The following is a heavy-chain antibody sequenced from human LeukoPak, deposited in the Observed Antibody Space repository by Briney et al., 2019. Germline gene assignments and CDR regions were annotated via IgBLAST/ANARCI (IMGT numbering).Heavy chain of an antibody. Sequence: SETLSLTCTVSSGSISSSTYYWGWIRQPPGKGLEWIGSISHTGSSYYNPSLKSRVTMSVDTSNNEFSLKLNSVTAADTAVYYCARTYDSPGYYSPDYYYMDVWGKGTTVTISS. CDR3: ARTYDSPGYYSPDYYYMDV. CDR1: SGSISSSTYY. V-gene: IGHV4-39*07. J-gene: IGHJ6*03. D-gene: IGHD3-22*01. CDR2: ISHTGSS.